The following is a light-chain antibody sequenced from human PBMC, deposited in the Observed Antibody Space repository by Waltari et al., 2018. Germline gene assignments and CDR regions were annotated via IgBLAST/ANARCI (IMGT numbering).Light chain of an antibody. CDR1: QLGDKY. CDR3: QTWDSTYVV. J-gene: IGLJ2*01. CDR2: QDV. V-gene: IGLV3-1*01. Sequence: SYELTQSPSVSVSPGPTANISRSGNQLGDKYVCWYHQKPGQSPVLVIYQDVKRPSGIPERFSGSNSGNTATLTISGTQAMDEADYYCQTWDSTYVVFGGGTTLTVL.